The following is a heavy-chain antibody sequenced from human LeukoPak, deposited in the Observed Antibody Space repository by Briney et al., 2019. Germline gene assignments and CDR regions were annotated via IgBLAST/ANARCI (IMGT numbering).Heavy chain of an antibody. D-gene: IGHD4-17*01. Sequence: GGSLRLSCAASRLTSSSYALSWVRHAPGKGLEWVSAIRGSGGSTYYADSVKGRFTISRDNSKNTLYLPMHSLRAEHTAVCHSSKDLSLTVNDAFDIWGQGTMVTVSS. CDR3: SKDLSLTVNDAFDI. V-gene: IGHV3-23*01. CDR2: IRGSGGST. J-gene: IGHJ3*02. CDR1: RLTSSSYA.